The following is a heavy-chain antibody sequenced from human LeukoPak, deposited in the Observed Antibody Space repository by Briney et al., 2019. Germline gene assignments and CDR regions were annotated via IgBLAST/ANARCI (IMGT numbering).Heavy chain of an antibody. D-gene: IGHD3-10*01. CDR1: GYTFTGYY. CDR3: AREWFGDETAAIDY. Sequence: ASVRVSCKASGYTFTGYYMHWVGQAPGQGLEWMGWINPNRGGTNYAQKFQGRVTMTRDTSISTAYMELSRLRSDDTAVYYCAREWFGDETAAIDYWGQGTLVTVSS. CDR2: INPNRGGT. J-gene: IGHJ4*02. V-gene: IGHV1-2*02.